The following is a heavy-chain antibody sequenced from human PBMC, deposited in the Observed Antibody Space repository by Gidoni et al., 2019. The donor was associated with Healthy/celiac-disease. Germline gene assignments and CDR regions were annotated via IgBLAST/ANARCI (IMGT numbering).Heavy chain of an antibody. Sequence: QVQLQQWGAGLLKPSEPLSLTCAVYGGSFSGYYWSWIRQPPGKGLEWIGEINHSGSTNYNPSLKSRVTISVDTSKNQFSLKLSSVTAADTAVYYCARGIAAVYGAFDIWGQGTMVTVSS. V-gene: IGHV4-34*01. CDR3: ARGIAAVYGAFDI. J-gene: IGHJ3*02. CDR2: INHSGST. D-gene: IGHD6-13*01. CDR1: GGSFSGYY.